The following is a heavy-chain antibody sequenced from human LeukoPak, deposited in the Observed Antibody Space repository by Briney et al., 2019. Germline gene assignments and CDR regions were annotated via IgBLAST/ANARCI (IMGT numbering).Heavy chain of an antibody. Sequence: KPSETLSLTCAVYGGSFSGYYWSWIRQPPGKGLEWIGEINHSGSTNYNPSLKSRVTLSVDTSKNQFSLRLTSVTAADTAVYYCAREYVTMVRDVIIMNSYYYYMDVWGKGTTVTISS. D-gene: IGHD3-10*01. CDR1: GGSFSGYY. CDR3: AREYVTMVRDVIIMNSYYYYMDV. CDR2: INHSGST. V-gene: IGHV4-34*01. J-gene: IGHJ6*03.